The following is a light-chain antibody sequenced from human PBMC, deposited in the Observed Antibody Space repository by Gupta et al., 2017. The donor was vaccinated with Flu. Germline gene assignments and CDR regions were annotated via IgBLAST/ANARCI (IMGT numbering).Light chain of an antibody. J-gene: IGKJ1*01. Sequence: EILMTQSPATLSVSPGERATLSCRASQSVSSTLAWYQQKPGQAPRLLIYGASTRATGVPARFSGSGSGTEFTLTIGSLQSEDFAVYYCQQYNDWPLFGQGTKVEIK. CDR3: QQYNDWPL. CDR2: GAS. CDR1: QSVSST. V-gene: IGKV3-15*01.